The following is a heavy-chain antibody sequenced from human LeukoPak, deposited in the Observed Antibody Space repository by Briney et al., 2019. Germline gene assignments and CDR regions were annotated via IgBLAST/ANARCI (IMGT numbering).Heavy chain of an antibody. Sequence: SVKVSCKASGGTFSSYAISWVRPAPGQGLEWMGRTIPIFGIANYAQKFQGRVTITADKSTSTAYMELSSLRSEDTAVYYCARGGQQLVRDYYYYGMDVWGQGTTVTVSS. V-gene: IGHV1-69*10. J-gene: IGHJ6*02. D-gene: IGHD6-13*01. CDR3: ARGGQQLVRDYYYYGMDV. CDR1: GGTFSSYA. CDR2: TIPIFGIA.